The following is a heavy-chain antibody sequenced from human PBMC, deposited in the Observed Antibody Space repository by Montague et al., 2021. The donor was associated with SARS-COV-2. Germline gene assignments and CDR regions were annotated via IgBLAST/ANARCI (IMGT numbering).Heavy chain of an antibody. J-gene: IGHJ3*02. CDR1: GGSINTYY. V-gene: IGHV4-59*08. D-gene: IGHD3-10*01. CDR3: AKVTTKRTRYGSGSYRGFDAFDI. CDR2: IYYSGST. Sequence: SETLSLTCTVSGGSINTYYWNWIRQPPGKGLEWIGYIYYSGSTNYNPSLKSRVTISVDTSKNQFSLKLSSVTAADTAVYYCAKVTTKRTRYGSGSYRGFDAFDIWGQGAMVTVSS.